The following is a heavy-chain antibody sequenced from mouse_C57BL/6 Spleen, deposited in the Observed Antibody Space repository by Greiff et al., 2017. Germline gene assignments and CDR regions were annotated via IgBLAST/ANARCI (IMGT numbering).Heavy chain of an antibody. Sequence: EVKLMESGGGLVKPGGSLKLSCAASGFTFSSYAMSWVRQTPEKRLEWVATISDGGSYTYYPDNVKGRFTIFRDNAKNNLYLQMSHLKSEDTAMYYCARDGAMDYWGQGTSVTVSS. CDR1: GFTFSSYA. CDR2: ISDGGSYT. V-gene: IGHV5-4*01. J-gene: IGHJ4*01. CDR3: ARDGAMDY.